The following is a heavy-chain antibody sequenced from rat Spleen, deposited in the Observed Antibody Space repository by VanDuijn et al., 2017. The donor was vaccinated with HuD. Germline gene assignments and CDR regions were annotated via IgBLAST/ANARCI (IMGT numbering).Heavy chain of an antibody. V-gene: IGHV5-29*01. CDR1: GFTFSNSG. CDR2: ISFDGSHT. Sequence: EVQLVESGGGLVQPGRSLKLSCAASGFTFSNSGMAWVCQAPTKGLEWVATISFDGSHTYYRDSVKGRFTISRDNAKSSLYLQLNSLRSEDTATYYCVRSRTLRGYYFDHWGQGVMVTVSS. J-gene: IGHJ2*01. D-gene: IGHD3-1*01. CDR3: VRSRTLRGYYFDH.